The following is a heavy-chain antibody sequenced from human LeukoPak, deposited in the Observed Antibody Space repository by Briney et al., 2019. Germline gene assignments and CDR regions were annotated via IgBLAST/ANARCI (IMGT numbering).Heavy chain of an antibody. CDR1: GYTFTGYY. J-gene: IGHJ4*02. CDR3: AGPHSSGWSFDY. CDR2: INPNSGGT. V-gene: IGHV1-2*02. D-gene: IGHD6-19*01. Sequence: ASVKVSCKASGYTFTGYYMHWVRQAPGQGLEWMGWINPNSGGTNYAQKFQGRVTMTRDTSISTAYMELSRLRSDDTAVYYCAGPHSSGWSFDYWGRGTLVTVSS.